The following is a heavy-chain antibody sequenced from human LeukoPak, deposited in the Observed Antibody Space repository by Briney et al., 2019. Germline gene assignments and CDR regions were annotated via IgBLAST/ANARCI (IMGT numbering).Heavy chain of an antibody. J-gene: IGHJ6*03. CDR3: AREVRHYCSGGSCYSHYYYYYMDV. Sequence: GGSLRLSCAASGFTFSSYSMNWVRQAPGKGLEWVSGINWNGGSTGYADSVKGRFTISRDNAKNSLYLQMNSLRAEDTALYYCAREVRHYCSGGSCYSHYYYYYMDVWGKGTTVTVSS. CDR1: GFTFSSYS. D-gene: IGHD2-15*01. CDR2: INWNGGST. V-gene: IGHV3-20*04.